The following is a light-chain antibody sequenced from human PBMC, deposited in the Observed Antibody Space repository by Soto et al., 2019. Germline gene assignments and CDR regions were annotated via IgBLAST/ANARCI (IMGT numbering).Light chain of an antibody. Sequence: DVQMTQSPSSLSASVGDRVTITCQASHDITSFLNWYQHKPGRAPKLLIYDGSILEAGVPTRFSGSGSGTHFTFTISSLQPEDVATYYCQHCDYLPIFGPGTTVDFK. V-gene: IGKV1-33*01. CDR1: HDITSF. J-gene: IGKJ3*01. CDR3: QHCDYLPI. CDR2: DGS.